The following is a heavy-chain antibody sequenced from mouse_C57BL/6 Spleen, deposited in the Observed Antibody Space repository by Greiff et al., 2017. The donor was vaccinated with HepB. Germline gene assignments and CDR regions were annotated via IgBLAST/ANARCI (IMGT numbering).Heavy chain of an antibody. V-gene: IGHV3-6*01. CDR1: GYSITSGYY. J-gene: IGHJ3*01. Sequence: EVKVEESGPGLVKPSQSLSLTCSVTGYSITSGYYWNWIRQFPGNKLEWMGYISYDGSNNYNPSLKNRISITRDTSKNQFFLKLNSVTTEDTATYYCARFYYDYSFAYWGQGTLVTVSA. D-gene: IGHD2-4*01. CDR3: ARFYYDYSFAY. CDR2: ISYDGSN.